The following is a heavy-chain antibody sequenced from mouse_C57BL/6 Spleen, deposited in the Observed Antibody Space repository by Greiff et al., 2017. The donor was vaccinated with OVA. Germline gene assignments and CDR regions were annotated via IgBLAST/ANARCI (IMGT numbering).Heavy chain of an antibody. V-gene: IGHV1-39*01. CDR3: ASWGDGPENFDY. J-gene: IGHJ2*01. D-gene: IGHD2-3*01. CDR1: GYSFTDYN. CDR2: INPNYGTT. Sequence: EVQVVESGPELVKPGASVKISCKASGYSFTDYNMNWVKQSNGKSLEWIGVINPNYGTTSYNQKFKGKATLTVDQSSSTAYMQLNSLTSEDSAVYYCASWGDGPENFDYWGQGTTLTVSS.